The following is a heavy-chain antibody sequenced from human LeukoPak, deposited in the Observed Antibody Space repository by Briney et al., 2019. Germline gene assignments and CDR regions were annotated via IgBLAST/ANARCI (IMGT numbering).Heavy chain of an antibody. CDR2: IIGSGGST. J-gene: IGHJ4*02. D-gene: IGHD3-10*01. CDR1: GFTFSSYA. V-gene: IGHV3-23*01. CDR3: AKSPNYYGSGSYSLDY. Sequence: GGSLRLSCAASGFTFSSYAMSWVRQAPGKGLEWVSAIIGSGGSTYYADSVKGRFTISRDNSKNTLYLQMNSLRAEDTAVYYCAKSPNYYGSGSYSLDYWGQGTLVTVSS.